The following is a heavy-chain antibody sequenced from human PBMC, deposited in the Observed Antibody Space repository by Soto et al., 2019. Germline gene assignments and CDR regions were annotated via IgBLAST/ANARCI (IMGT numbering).Heavy chain of an antibody. CDR1: GYTFTGYY. V-gene: IGHV1-2*02. J-gene: IGHJ3*02. CDR2: INPNSGGT. CDR3: ARAGYSSGLHDGLDI. D-gene: IGHD5-18*01. Sequence: GASVKVSCKASGYTFTGYYMHWVRQAPGQGLEWMGWINPNSGGTNYAQKFQGRGTMTRDTSISTAYLELSRLRSADTAVYCCARAGYSSGLHDGLDIWGQGTMVTVSS.